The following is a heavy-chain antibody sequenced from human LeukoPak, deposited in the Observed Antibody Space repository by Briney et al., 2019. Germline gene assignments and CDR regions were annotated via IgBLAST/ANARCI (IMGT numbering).Heavy chain of an antibody. J-gene: IGHJ5*02. CDR2: IYYTGDT. CDR3: AKSPYDFWSGGFDP. CDR1: GGSVSSPIFY. Sequence: SETLSLTCSVSGGSVSSPIFYWNWIRQHPGKGLEWIGYIYYTGDTFYNPSLKSRVTMSLDTSKNQFSLKLTSVTAADTAVYYCAKSPYDFWSGGFDPRGQGTLVTVSS. D-gene: IGHD3-3*01. V-gene: IGHV4-31*03.